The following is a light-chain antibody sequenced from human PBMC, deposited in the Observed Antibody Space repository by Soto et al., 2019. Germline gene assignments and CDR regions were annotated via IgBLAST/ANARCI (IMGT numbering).Light chain of an antibody. CDR2: GAS. J-gene: IGKJ1*01. CDR3: QQYGTSPPT. Sequence: EIVLTQSPGTLSLSPGERATLSCKASQSVSSNFLAWYQRKPGQAPRLLFYGASYRATGIPYRFSGSGSGTDFTLTIARLEPEDFAVYYCQQYGTSPPTFGQGTKVEI. CDR1: QSVSSNF. V-gene: IGKV3-20*01.